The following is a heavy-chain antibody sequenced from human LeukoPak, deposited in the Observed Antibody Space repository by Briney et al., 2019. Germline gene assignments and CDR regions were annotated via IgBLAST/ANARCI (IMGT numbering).Heavy chain of an antibody. Sequence: GASVKVSCKSPGYTFSSYAFHWVRQAPGQGLEWMGWISAYNGNTNYAQKLQGRVTMTTDTSTSTAYMELRSLRSDDTAVYYCARRIAVAGTPFDYWGQGTLVTVSS. V-gene: IGHV1-18*01. D-gene: IGHD6-19*01. J-gene: IGHJ4*02. CDR2: ISAYNGNT. CDR1: GYTFSSYA. CDR3: ARRIAVAGTPFDY.